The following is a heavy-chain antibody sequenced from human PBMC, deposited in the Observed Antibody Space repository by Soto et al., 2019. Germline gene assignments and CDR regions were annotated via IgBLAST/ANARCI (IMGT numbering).Heavy chain of an antibody. J-gene: IGHJ5*02. Sequence: GGSLRLSCAASGFTFSSYAMSWVRQAPGKGLEWVSAISGSGGSTYYADSVKGRFTISRDNSKNTLYLQMNSLRTEDTAVYYCAKDIPKGPPVGRGAVAAPDWFDPWGQGTLVTVSS. V-gene: IGHV3-23*01. CDR3: AKDIPKGPPVGRGAVAAPDWFDP. CDR2: ISGSGGST. CDR1: GFTFSSYA. D-gene: IGHD6-19*01.